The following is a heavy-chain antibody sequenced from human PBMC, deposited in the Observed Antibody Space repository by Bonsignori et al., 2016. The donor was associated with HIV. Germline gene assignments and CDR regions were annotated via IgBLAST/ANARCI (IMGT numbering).Heavy chain of an antibody. D-gene: IGHD2-21*02. CDR3: ARGVVLTAIVWAPFDY. CDR1: GYSFSDYY. CDR2: INPKSGVT. Sequence: QVQLVQSGAEVKQPGASVKVSCKASGYSFSDYYMHWIRQAPGQGLEWMGWINPKSGVTNFAQKFPGRVTLTRDTSISTVYMELSGLRFDDTAVYYCARGVVLTAIVWAPFDYVGP. J-gene: IGHJ4*01. V-gene: IGHV1-2*02.